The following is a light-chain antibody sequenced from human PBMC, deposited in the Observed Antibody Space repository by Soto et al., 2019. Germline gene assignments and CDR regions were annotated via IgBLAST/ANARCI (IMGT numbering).Light chain of an antibody. J-gene: IGLJ2*01. V-gene: IGLV2-14*01. CDR3: SSYTTSGSLV. Sequence: QSVLTQPASVSGSPGQSITISCTGTSSDVGGYNYVSWYQQHPGKAPKLMIYDVSNRPSGVSNRFSGSKSGNTASLTISGLQAEDEADYYCSSYTTSGSLVFGGGTKVT. CDR2: DVS. CDR1: SSDVGGYNY.